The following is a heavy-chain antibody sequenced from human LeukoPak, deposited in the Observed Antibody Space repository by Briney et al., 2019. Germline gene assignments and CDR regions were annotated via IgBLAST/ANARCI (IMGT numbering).Heavy chain of an antibody. V-gene: IGHV4-59*08. Sequence: SETLSLTCTVSGDSIGGYYWSWIRQPPGKGLEWIAYTYYSGRTNSNPSLKSRVTISLDTSKNQFSLKLSSVTAADTAVYYCARLTTAGYLNHWGQGTLVTVSS. CDR3: ARLTTAGYLNH. J-gene: IGHJ4*02. CDR2: TYYSGRT. CDR1: GDSIGGYY. D-gene: IGHD6-19*01.